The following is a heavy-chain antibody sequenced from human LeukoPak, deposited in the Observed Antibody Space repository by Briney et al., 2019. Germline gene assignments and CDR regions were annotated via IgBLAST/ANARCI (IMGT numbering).Heavy chain of an antibody. CDR3: TRGDGY. J-gene: IGHJ4*02. CDR1: GFTFSSYW. CDR2: IKQDGSEK. V-gene: IGHV3-7*01. D-gene: IGHD2-21*02. Sequence: GRSLRLSCAASGFTFSSYWMNWVRHAPGKGLEWVANIKQDGSEKYYVDSVKGRFTISRDNARNSLFLQMSNLRAEDTAVYYCTRGDGYWGQGTLVTVSS.